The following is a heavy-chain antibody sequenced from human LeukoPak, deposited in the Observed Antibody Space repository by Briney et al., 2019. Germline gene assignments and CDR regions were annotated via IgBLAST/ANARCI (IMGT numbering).Heavy chain of an antibody. CDR3: ARWPTYYDFWSGAGDAFDI. J-gene: IGHJ3*02. V-gene: IGHV4-31*03. Sequence: PSQTLSLTCTVSGGSLSSGGYYWSWIRQHPGKGLEWIGYIYYSGSTYYNPSLKSRVTISVDTSKNQFSLKLSSVTAADTAVYYCARWPTYYDFWSGAGDAFDIWGQGTMVTVSS. D-gene: IGHD3-3*01. CDR2: IYYSGST. CDR1: GGSLSSGGYY.